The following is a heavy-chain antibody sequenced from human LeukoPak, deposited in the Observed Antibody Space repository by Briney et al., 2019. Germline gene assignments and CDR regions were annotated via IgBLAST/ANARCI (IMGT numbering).Heavy chain of an antibody. CDR3: ARYSGSYSWQYFQH. CDR2: INHCGST. Sequence: SETLSLTCAVYGGSFSGYYWSWIRQPPGKGLEWIGEINHCGSTNYNPSLKSRVTISVDTSKNQFSLKLSSVTAADTAVYYCARYSGSYSWQYFQHWGQGTLVTVSS. CDR1: GGSFSGYY. J-gene: IGHJ1*01. V-gene: IGHV4-34*01. D-gene: IGHD1-26*01.